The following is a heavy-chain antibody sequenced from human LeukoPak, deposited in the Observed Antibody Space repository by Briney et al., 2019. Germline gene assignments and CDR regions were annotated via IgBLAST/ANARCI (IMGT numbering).Heavy chain of an antibody. CDR3: ASRKLGNDY. CDR1: GGSVSDYY. Sequence: PSETLSLTCTISGGSVSDYYWSWIRQSPGKGLEWIGYIYYTGSTSYNPSLKSRVTISADTSKNEFSLKLNSVTAADTAVYYCASRKLGNDYWGQGTLVTVSS. D-gene: IGHD7-27*01. J-gene: IGHJ4*02. CDR2: IYYTGST. V-gene: IGHV4-59*02.